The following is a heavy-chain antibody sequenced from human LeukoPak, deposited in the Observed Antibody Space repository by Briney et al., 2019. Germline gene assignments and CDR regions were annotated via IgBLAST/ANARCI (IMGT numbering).Heavy chain of an antibody. CDR3: ARHSPLTTVTVDAFDI. CDR1: GGSFSGYY. V-gene: IGHV4-34*01. J-gene: IGHJ3*02. CDR2: INHSGST. Sequence: PSETLSLTCAVYGGSFSGYYWSWIRQPPGKGLEWIGEINHSGSTNYNPSLKSRVTISVDTSKNQFSLKLSSVTAADTAVYYCARHSPLTTVTVDAFDIWSQGTMVTVSS. D-gene: IGHD4-17*01.